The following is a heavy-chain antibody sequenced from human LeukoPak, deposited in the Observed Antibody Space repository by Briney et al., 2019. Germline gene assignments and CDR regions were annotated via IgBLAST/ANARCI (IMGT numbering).Heavy chain of an antibody. V-gene: IGHV4-4*07. J-gene: IGHJ6*03. CDR2: IYTSGST. D-gene: IGHD3-10*01. Sequence: PSETLSLTCTVSGGSISSYYWSWIRQPAGKGLEWIGRIYTSGSTNYNPSLKSRVTISVDTSKNQFSLKLSSVTAADTAVYYCARAKWFGELPSSQDYYYYMDVWGKGTTVTISS. CDR1: GGSISSYY. CDR3: ARAKWFGELPSSQDYYYYMDV.